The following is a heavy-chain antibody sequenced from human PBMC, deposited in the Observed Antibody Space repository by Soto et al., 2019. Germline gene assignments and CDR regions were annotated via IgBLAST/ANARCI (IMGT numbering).Heavy chain of an antibody. CDR1: GDSITGDNW. CDR3: ARREIQGPIDY. J-gene: IGHJ4*02. D-gene: IGHD1-26*01. V-gene: IGHV4-4*02. CDR2: IHHSGTT. Sequence: SETLSLTCAVSGDSITGDNWWSWVRQPPGKGLEWIGEIHHSGTTYYNPSLKSRVTMSVDTSKNQFSLKLTSVTAVDTAVYYCARREIQGPIDYWGQGTLVTVSS.